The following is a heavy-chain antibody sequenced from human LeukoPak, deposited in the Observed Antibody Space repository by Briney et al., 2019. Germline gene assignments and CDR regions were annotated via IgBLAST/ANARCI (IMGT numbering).Heavy chain of an antibody. D-gene: IGHD2-2*01. Sequence: SETLSLTCTVSGGSISSYYWSWIRQPPGKGLEWIGYIYYSGSTNYNPSLKSRVTISVDTSKNQFSLKLSSVTAADTAVYYCARVLRYCSSTSCYDNWFDPWGQGTLVTVSS. J-gene: IGHJ5*02. CDR2: IYYSGST. V-gene: IGHV4-59*01. CDR1: GGSISSYY. CDR3: ARVLRYCSSTSCYDNWFDP.